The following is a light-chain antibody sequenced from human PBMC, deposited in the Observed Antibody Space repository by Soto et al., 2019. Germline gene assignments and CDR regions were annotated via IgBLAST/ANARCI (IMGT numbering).Light chain of an antibody. CDR2: DVS. CDR1: SSDVGGYNY. J-gene: IGLJ1*01. Sequence: QSVLTQPRSVSGSPVQSVTISCTGTSSDVGGYNYVSWYQQHPGKAPKLMIYDVSKRPSGVPDRFSGSESGNTASLTISGLQAEDEADYYCCSYAGSYTFNVFGTGTKVTVL. V-gene: IGLV2-11*01. CDR3: CSYAGSYTFNV.